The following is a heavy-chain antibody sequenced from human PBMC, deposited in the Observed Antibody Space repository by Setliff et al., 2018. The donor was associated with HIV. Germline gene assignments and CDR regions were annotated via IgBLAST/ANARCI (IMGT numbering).Heavy chain of an antibody. CDR1: GFTFRNYG. CDR3: ARDLASPDYSSGCPGY. J-gene: IGHJ4*02. CDR2: IRYDGSNI. V-gene: IGHV3-30*02. D-gene: IGHD6-19*01. Sequence: GGSLRLSCAASGFTFRNYGTHWVRQAPGKGLEWVAFIRYDGSNIYYADSVRGRFAISRDNFKNTVYLQVHSLRIEDTAVYYCARDLASPDYSSGCPGYWGQGTLVTVSS.